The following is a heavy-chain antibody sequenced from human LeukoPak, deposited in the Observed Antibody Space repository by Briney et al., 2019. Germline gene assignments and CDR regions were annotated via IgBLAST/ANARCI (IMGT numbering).Heavy chain of an antibody. CDR1: GYSFSSFG. J-gene: IGHJ2*01. D-gene: IGHD5-24*01. V-gene: IGHV1-18*01. CDR3: ARDPPRRDGSNYGYFDL. Sequence: GASVKVSCKASGYSFSSFGISWLRQAPGQGLEWMGWISANNGYTKYAQKFQGRVTMTTDTSTRTAYMEVRSLRSDDTAVYYCARDPPRRDGSNYGYFDLWGRGTLVSVSS. CDR2: ISANNGYT.